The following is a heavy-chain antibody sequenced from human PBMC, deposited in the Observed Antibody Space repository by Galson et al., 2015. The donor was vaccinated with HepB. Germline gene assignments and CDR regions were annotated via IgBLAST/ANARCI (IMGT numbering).Heavy chain of an antibody. J-gene: IGHJ3*02. CDR1: GFTFNGPI. D-gene: IGHD4/OR15-4a*01. CDR3: ATVKFGSGAYWTFEI. CDR2: CSTNGARI. V-gene: IGHV3-48*03. Sequence: SLRQEVPAHGFTFNGPIMRWAAETQRKGLQSRSYCSTNGARIHFAPSMKGRFTIARDNAKNAVWLQMNGLRAEDTGVYYCATVKFGSGAYWTFEIWGQGTLVTVSS.